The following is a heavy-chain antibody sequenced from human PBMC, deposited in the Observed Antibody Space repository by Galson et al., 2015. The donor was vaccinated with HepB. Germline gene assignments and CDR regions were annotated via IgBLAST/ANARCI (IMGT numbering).Heavy chain of an antibody. CDR2: LSYDEKSE. V-gene: IGHV3-30*18. D-gene: IGHD5-18*01. CDR1: GFTFGDYG. Sequence: SLRLSCAASGFTFGDYGMHWVRQAPGKGLEWVAVLSYDEKSEHYADSVKGRFAISRDNSKNTLYLQMNSLRAEDTAVYYCAKDWRVDTTMVTYLFDYWGRGTLVTVSS. CDR3: AKDWRVDTTMVTYLFDY. J-gene: IGHJ4*02.